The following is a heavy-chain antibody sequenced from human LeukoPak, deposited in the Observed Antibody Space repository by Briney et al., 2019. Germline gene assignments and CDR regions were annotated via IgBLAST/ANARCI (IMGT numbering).Heavy chain of an antibody. V-gene: IGHV3-30-3*01. D-gene: IGHD2-15*01. CDR3: ARDRGYCSGGSCRSSGGMDV. CDR1: GFTFSSYA. Sequence: GRSLRLSCAASGFTFSSYAMHWVRQAPGKGLEWVAVISYVGSNKYYADSVKGRFTISRDNSKNTLYLQMNSLRAEDTAVYYCARDRGYCSGGSCRSSGGMDVWGQGTTVTVSS. J-gene: IGHJ6*02. CDR2: ISYVGSNK.